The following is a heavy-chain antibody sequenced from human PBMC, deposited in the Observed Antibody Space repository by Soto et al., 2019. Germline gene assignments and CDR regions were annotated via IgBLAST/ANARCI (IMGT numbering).Heavy chain of an antibody. Sequence: EVQLLESGGALVQPGGSLRLSCAASGFTFSSYAMSWVRQAPGKGLEWVSLISASGGGTYYADSVKGRFTISRDNAKNTLYLQMNSLSAEDTAVFYCAKHMSNGSPDYWGQGTLVNVSS. CDR2: ISASGGGT. D-gene: IGHD2-8*01. J-gene: IGHJ4*02. CDR1: GFTFSSYA. CDR3: AKHMSNGSPDY. V-gene: IGHV3-23*01.